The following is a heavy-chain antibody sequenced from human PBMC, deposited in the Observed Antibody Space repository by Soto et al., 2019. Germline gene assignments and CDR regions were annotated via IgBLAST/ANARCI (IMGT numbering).Heavy chain of an antibody. V-gene: IGHV3-48*01. CDR3: TKARLWGGDGYNSYYYNAMDV. CDR2: ISSSSSTI. CDR1: GFTFGSYS. D-gene: IGHD3-16*01. J-gene: IGHJ6*02. Sequence: GGSLRLSCAASGFTFGSYSMNWVRQAPGKGLEWVSYISSSSSTIYYADSVKGRFTISRDNAKNSLYLQMNSLRPEDTALYYCTKARLWGGDGYNSYYYNAMDVWGQGTTVTVSS.